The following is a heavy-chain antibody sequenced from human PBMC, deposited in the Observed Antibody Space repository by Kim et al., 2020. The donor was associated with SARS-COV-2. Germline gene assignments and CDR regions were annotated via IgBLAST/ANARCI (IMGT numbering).Heavy chain of an antibody. V-gene: IGHV3-11*01. Sequence: GGSLRLSCATSGFTSNDNYMTWIRQAPGKGLEWISYISDSGYNIDYTDSVRGRFTISRDNAKTTLYLQMNSLRAEDTAVYYCARVRYSGYEIDYWGQGTLVTVSS. J-gene: IGHJ4*02. CDR1: GFTSNDNY. D-gene: IGHD5-12*01. CDR3: ARVRYSGYEIDY. CDR2: ISDSGYNI.